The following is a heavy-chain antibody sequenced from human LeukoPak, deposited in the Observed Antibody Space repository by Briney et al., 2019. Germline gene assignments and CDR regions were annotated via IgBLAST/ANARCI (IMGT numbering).Heavy chain of an antibody. V-gene: IGHV4-39*01. D-gene: IGHD6-13*01. J-gene: IGHJ5*02. CDR2: IYYSGST. CDR3: ARSGQQLVSWFDP. CDR1: GGSISSSSYY. Sequence: SETLSLTCTVSGGSISSSSYYWGWIRQPPGKGLEWIGSIYYSGSTYYNPSLKSRVTISVDTSKNQFSLKLSSVTAADTAVYYCARSGQQLVSWFDPWGQGTLVTVSS.